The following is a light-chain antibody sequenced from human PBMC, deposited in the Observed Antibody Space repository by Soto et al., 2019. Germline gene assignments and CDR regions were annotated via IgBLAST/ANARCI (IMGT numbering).Light chain of an antibody. Sequence: DIVMTQYPLSLPVTPGEPASISCRSSHRLLHINGSNYLDWYLQKPGQSPKXLIYVGSKRAAGVPGRCSGSGAGTFFTLKSRIVDADYVVVYCWKHPLQSWTFGQGTKLDIK. J-gene: IGKJ1*01. CDR2: VGS. CDR1: HRLLHINGSNY. CDR3: KHPLQSWT. V-gene: IGKV2-28*01.